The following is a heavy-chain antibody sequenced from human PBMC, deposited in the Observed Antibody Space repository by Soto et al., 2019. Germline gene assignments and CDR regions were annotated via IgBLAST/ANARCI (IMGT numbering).Heavy chain of an antibody. CDR2: INAGNGNT. CDR3: ARDKGGYYYGSGSYQPQILDGMDV. V-gene: IGHV1-3*01. CDR1: GYTFTSYA. Sequence: VKVSCKASGYTFTSYAMHWVRQAPGQRLEWMGWINAGNGNTKYSQKFQGRVTITRDTSASTAYMELSSVTAADTAVYYCARDKGGYYYGSGSYQPQILDGMDVWGQGTTVTSP. D-gene: IGHD3-10*01. J-gene: IGHJ6*02.